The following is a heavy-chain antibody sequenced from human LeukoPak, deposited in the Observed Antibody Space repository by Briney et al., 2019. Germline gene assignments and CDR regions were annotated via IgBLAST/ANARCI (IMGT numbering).Heavy chain of an antibody. J-gene: IGHJ5*02. V-gene: IGHV3-7*02. CDR2: IKQDGSEE. D-gene: IGHD5-18*01. CDR1: GFTFSTYW. CDR3: TIHMYDGYEGSSDTTMVRSP. Sequence: SGGSLRLSCAASGFTFSTYWMSWVRQVPGKGLEWVANIKQDGSEEYYVDSVKGRFTISRDNAKNSLFLQMNSLRAEDTTVYYCTIHMYDGYEGSSDTTMVRSPWGQGTLVTVSS.